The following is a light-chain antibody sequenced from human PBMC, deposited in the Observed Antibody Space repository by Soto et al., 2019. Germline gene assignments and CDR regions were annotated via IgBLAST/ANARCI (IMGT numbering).Light chain of an antibody. CDR1: SGHSSYA. CDR2: LNSDGSH. V-gene: IGLV4-69*01. Sequence: QLVLTQSPSASASXXXXXKLTCTLSSGHSSYAIAWHQQQPEKGPRYLMKLNSDGSHSKGDGIPDRFSGSSSGAERYLTISSLQSEDEADYYCQTWGTGILVFGGGTKLTVL. CDR3: QTWGTGILV. J-gene: IGLJ2*01.